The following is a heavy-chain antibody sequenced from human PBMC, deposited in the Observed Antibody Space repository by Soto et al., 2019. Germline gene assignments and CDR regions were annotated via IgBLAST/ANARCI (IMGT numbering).Heavy chain of an antibody. CDR3: ARMSQQLVRSSGRRYYFDY. CDR2: IYSGGST. CDR1: GFTVSSNY. J-gene: IGHJ4*02. Sequence: EVQLVETGGGLIQPGGSLRLSCAASGFTVSSNYMSWVRQAPRKGLEWVSVIYSGGSTYYADSVKGRFTISRDNSKNTLYLQMNSLRAEDTAVYYCARMSQQLVRSSGRRYYFDYWGQGTLVTVSS. V-gene: IGHV3-53*02. D-gene: IGHD6-13*01.